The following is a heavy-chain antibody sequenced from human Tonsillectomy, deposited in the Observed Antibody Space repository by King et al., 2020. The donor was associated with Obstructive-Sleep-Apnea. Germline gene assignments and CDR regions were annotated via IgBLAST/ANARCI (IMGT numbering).Heavy chain of an antibody. Sequence: VQLVESGGGVVQPGRSLRLSCAASGFTFSSYGMHWVRQAPGKGLEWVAVIWYDGSNKYYAVSVKGRFTISRDNSKNTLYLQMNSLRAEDTAVYYCAKDSPYYYDSSGYFDYWGQGTLVTVSS. CDR1: GFTFSSYG. CDR3: AKDSPYYYDSSGYFDY. V-gene: IGHV3-33*06. J-gene: IGHJ4*02. D-gene: IGHD3-22*01. CDR2: IWYDGSNK.